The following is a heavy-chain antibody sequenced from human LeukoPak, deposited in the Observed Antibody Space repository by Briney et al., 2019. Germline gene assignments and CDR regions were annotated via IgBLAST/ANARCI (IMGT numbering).Heavy chain of an antibody. Sequence: GGSLRLSCAVSGITLSNYGMSWVRQAPGKGLEWVAGISDRGSRTNYADSVKGCFTISTDHPKNTLYLQMNSLRAEDTAVYFCAKRGVVIRVILVGFHKEAYYFDSWGQGALVTVSS. CDR1: GITLSNYG. CDR3: AKRGVVIRVILVGFHKEAYYFDS. D-gene: IGHD3-22*01. V-gene: IGHV3-23*01. CDR2: ISDRGSRT. J-gene: IGHJ4*02.